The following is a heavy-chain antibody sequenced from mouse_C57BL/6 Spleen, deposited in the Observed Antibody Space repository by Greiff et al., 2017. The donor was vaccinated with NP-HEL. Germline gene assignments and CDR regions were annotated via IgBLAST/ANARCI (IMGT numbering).Heavy chain of an antibody. D-gene: IGHD1-1*01. CDR3: ASSPLTTVPHGYAMDY. Sequence: QVQLKQPGAELVKPGASVKLSCKASGYTFTSYWMHWVKQRPGRGLEWIGRIDPNSGGTKYNEKFKSKATLTVDKPSSTAYMQLSSLTSEDSAVYYCASSPLTTVPHGYAMDYWGQGTSVTVSS. J-gene: IGHJ4*01. V-gene: IGHV1-72*01. CDR2: IDPNSGGT. CDR1: GYTFTSYW.